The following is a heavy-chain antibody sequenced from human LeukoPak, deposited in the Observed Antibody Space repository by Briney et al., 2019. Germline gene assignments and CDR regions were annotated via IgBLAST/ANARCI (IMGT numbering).Heavy chain of an antibody. CDR1: GFTFSSYS. CDR2: ISSSSSYI. J-gene: IGHJ4*02. D-gene: IGHD3-9*01. V-gene: IGHV3-21*01. CDR3: ARDGSILTGYSDFDY. Sequence: PGGSLRLSCAASGFTFSSYSMNWVRQAPGKGLEWVSSISSSSSYIYYADSVEGRFTISRDNAKNSLYLRMNSLRAEDTAVYYCARDGSILTGYSDFDYWGQGTLVTVSS.